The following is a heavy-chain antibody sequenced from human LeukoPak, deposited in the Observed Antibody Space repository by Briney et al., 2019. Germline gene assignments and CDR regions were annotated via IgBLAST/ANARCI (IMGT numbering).Heavy chain of an antibody. V-gene: IGHV3-30*02. CDR3: ARAAIVGGAFDI. CDR2: VRDDGTDK. D-gene: IGHD1-26*01. J-gene: IGHJ3*02. Sequence: GGSLRLSCAASGFTFSDYGMHWVRQAPGKGLDWVAFVRDDGTDKFYADSVKGRFTISRDNAKNSLYLQMNSLRAEDTAVYYCARAAIVGGAFDIWGQGTMVTVSS. CDR1: GFTFSDYG.